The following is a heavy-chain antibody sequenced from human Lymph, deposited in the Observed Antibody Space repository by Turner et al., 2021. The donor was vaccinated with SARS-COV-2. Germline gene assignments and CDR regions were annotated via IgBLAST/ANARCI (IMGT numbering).Heavy chain of an antibody. Sequence: EVPPVLSGGSRVTPGGSRVLTSAAAVFTFRSYSMNWVRQAPGKGLEWVSSISSSSTYIYYADSLKGRFTISRDNAKNSLYLKMNSLRAEDTAVYYCARGTYYYDSSVYSGTNWFDPWGQGTLVTVSS. V-gene: IGHV3-21*01. J-gene: IGHJ5*02. D-gene: IGHD3-22*01. CDR2: ISSSSTYI. CDR3: ARGTYYYDSSVYSGTNWFDP. CDR1: VFTFRSYS.